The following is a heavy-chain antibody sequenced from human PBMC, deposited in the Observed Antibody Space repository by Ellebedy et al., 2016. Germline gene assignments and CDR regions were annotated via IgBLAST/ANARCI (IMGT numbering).Heavy chain of an antibody. V-gene: IGHV3-21*01. D-gene: IGHD5-24*01. J-gene: IGHJ3*02. CDR2: ISGTGRFI. CDR3: ARAKLQTDDAFEI. CDR1: GFTFSSYA. Sequence: GESLKISCAGSGFTFSSYAMNWVRQAPGKGLEWVSSISGTGRFIYYADSVKGRFSISRDNAKNSLSLQMNSLRAEDTAVYYCARAKLQTDDAFEIWGQGTMVTVSS.